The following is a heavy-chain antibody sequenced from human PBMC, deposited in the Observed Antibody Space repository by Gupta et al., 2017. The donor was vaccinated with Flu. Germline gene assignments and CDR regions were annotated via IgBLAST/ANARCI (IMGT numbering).Heavy chain of an antibody. D-gene: IGHD1-26*01. CDR2: ISRSGTTI. CDR3: ARQSGSSYFFDY. Sequence: EVQLGESGGGLVQPGGSLSLSCAASGFTFSSYDMNWCRQAPGKGLECVSYISRSGTTIYYADSVKGRFTISRDNAKNSLDLQMNSLRAEDTAVYFCARQSGSSYFFDYWGQGTLVTVSS. CDR1: GFTFSSYD. V-gene: IGHV3-48*03. J-gene: IGHJ4*02.